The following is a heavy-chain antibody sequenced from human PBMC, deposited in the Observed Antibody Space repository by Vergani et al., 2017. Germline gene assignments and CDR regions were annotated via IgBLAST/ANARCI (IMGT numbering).Heavy chain of an antibody. J-gene: IGHJ6*03. CDR3: ARENTETDGHLYCYYYMDG. CDR1: GGSVTCYH. D-gene: IGHD4-11*01. Sequence: QVQLQQWGGGLLKPSETLSLTCVVNGGSVTCYHWTWIRQSPGEGLEWVGDIDYTGRPDYNPSLKGRLTMSVYKSRHQFSLTLNSVTATDTAIYFCARENTETDGHLYCYYYMDGWGQGTAVTVS. V-gene: IGHV4-34*01. CDR2: IDYTGRP.